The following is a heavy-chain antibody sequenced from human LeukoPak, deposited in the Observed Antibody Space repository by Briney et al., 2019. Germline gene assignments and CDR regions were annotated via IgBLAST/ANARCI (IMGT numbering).Heavy chain of an antibody. V-gene: IGHV1-58*01. CDR1: GFTFTSSA. CDR3: ARGFRVPHPWAFDI. D-gene: IGHD3-10*01. CDR2: IVVGSGNT. J-gene: IGHJ3*02. Sequence: AASVKVSCKASGFTFTSSAVQWVRQARGQRLEWIGWIVVGSGNTNYAQKFQERVTITRDMSTSTAYMELSSLKASDTAMYYCARGFRVPHPWAFDIWGQGTMVTVSS.